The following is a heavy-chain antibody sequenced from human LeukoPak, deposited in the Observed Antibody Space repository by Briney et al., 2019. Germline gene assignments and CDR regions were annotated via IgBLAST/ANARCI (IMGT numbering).Heavy chain of an antibody. CDR3: AKTTVTSEEYFYYYMDV. Sequence: ASVKVSCKPSGHTFTSYGLSWVRQAPGQGLEWMGCIITYNGNTYYSQKLQGRVTMTTDTSTSTAYMELRSLRSDDTAVYYCAKTTVTSEEYFYYYMDVWGKGTTVTVSS. J-gene: IGHJ6*03. D-gene: IGHD4-17*01. CDR2: IITYNGNT. CDR1: GHTFTSYG. V-gene: IGHV1-18*01.